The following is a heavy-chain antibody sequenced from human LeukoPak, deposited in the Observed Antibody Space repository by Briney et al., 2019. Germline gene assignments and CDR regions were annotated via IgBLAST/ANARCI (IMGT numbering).Heavy chain of an antibody. V-gene: IGHV1-2*02. J-gene: IGHJ4*02. CDR1: GYTFTGYY. D-gene: IGHD1-14*01. CDR3: ARVPRSGEPRDY. Sequence: ASVKVSCKASGYTFTGYYMHWVRRAPGQGLEWMGWINPNSGGTNYAQKFQGRVTMTRDTSISTAYMELSRLRSDDTAVYYCARVPRSGEPRDYWGQGTLVTVSS. CDR2: INPNSGGT.